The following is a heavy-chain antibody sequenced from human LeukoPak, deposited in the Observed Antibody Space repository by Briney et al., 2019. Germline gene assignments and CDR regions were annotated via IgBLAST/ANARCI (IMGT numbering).Heavy chain of an antibody. Sequence: GGSLRLSCAASRFTFSTYAMNWVRQAPGKGLEWVSSIGGSSSSIYYADSVKGRFTISRDSAKSSLYLQMNSLKDDDTAVYYCAREDDSRGFPYWGQGTLVTVSS. V-gene: IGHV3-48*02. CDR1: RFTFSTYA. CDR3: AREDDSRGFPY. CDR2: IGGSSSSI. D-gene: IGHD3-22*01. J-gene: IGHJ4*02.